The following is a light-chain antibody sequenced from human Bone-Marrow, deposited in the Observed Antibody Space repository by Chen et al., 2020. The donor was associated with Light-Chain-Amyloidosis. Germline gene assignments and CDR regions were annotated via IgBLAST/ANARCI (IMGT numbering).Light chain of an antibody. CDR3: SSYTITNTLV. V-gene: IGLV2-14*01. CDR1: SSDVGGDNH. CDR2: EVT. J-gene: IGLJ1*01. Sequence: QSAPTQPASVSGSPGPSITISSTGTSSDVGGDNHVSWYQQHPDKAPKLMIYEVTNRPSWVPDRFSGSKSDNTASLTISGLQTEDEADYFCSSYTITNTLVFGSGTRVTVL.